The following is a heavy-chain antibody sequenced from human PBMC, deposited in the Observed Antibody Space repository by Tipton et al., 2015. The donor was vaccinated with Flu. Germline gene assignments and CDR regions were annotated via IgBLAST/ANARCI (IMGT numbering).Heavy chain of an antibody. CDR2: VSGDGGRT. V-gene: IGHV3-43*02. D-gene: IGHD3-22*01. Sequence: SLRLSCAASGLIFDDCAMHWVRQAPGKGLEWVSLVSGDGGRTHYADSVKGRFTISRDNSKNSLYLQMNSLRTEDTALYCCAKGPRSGYYWEAFDIWGQGTMVTVSS. J-gene: IGHJ3*02. CDR3: AKGPRSGYYWEAFDI. CDR1: GLIFDDCA.